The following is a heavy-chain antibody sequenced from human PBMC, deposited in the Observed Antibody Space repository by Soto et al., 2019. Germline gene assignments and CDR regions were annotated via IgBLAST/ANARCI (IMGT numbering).Heavy chain of an antibody. D-gene: IGHD1-26*01. V-gene: IGHV1-3*01. CDR1: GYTFTSYA. CDR2: INAGNGNT. Sequence: QVQLVQSGAEVKKPGASVKVSCKASGYTFTSYAMHWVRQAPGQRLEWMGWINAGNGNTKYSQKFQGRVTITRDTSESTAHMELSSLRSEDTAVYYCARGGSLYWYFDLWGRGTLVTVSS. J-gene: IGHJ2*01. CDR3: ARGGSLYWYFDL.